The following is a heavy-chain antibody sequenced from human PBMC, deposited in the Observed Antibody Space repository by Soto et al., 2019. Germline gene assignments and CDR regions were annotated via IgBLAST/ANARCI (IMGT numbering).Heavy chain of an antibody. CDR2: INHSGST. CDR1: GGSFGGYY. CDR3: ARGFQRGPYYSFYYGMDV. Sequence: SETLSLTCAVYGGSFGGYYWSWIRQPPGKGLEWIGEINHSGSTNYNPSLKSRVTISVDTSKNQFSLKLSSVTAADTAVYYCARGFQRGPYYSFYYGMDVSGQVTTVTVSS. V-gene: IGHV4-34*01. J-gene: IGHJ6*02. D-gene: IGHD5-12*01.